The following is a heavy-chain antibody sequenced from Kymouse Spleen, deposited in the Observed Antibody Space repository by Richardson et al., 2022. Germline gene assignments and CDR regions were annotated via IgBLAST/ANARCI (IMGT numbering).Heavy chain of an antibody. CDR1: GGSVSSGSYY. V-gene: IGHV4-61*01. D-gene: IGHD1-26*01,IGHD5-12*01. CDR3: ARAYSGVGVYYYYGMDV. Sequence: QVQLQESGPGLVKPSETLSLTCTVSGGSVSSGSYYWSWIRQPPGKGLEWIGYIYYSGSTNYNPSLKSRVTISVDTSKNQFSLKLSSVTAADTAVYYCARAYSGVGVYYYYGMDVWGQGTTVTVSS. J-gene: IGHJ6*02. CDR2: IYYSGST.